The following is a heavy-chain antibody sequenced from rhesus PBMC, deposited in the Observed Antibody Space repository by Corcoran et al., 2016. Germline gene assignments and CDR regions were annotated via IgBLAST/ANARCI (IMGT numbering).Heavy chain of an antibody. CDR3: AKGVRYYGLDS. V-gene: IGHV5-2*01. CDR1: GYSFTSYW. CDR2: IDPSDSAT. J-gene: IGHJ6*01. Sequence: EVQLVQSGAEVKRPGESLKISCKTSGYSFTSYWISWVRQMPGKGLEWMGAIDPSDSATRYSPSCQGQVTIAADKSVSTTYLQWSSLKASDSATYYCAKGVRYYGLDSWGQGVVVTVSS.